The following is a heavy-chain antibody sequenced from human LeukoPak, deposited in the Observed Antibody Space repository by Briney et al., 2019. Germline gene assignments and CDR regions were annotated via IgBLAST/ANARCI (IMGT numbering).Heavy chain of an antibody. D-gene: IGHD3-22*01. CDR1: GGSISSSSYY. V-gene: IGHV4-39*01. CDR3: ARMYDSGGFIFDY. J-gene: IGHJ4*02. CDR2: IYYSGST. Sequence: SETLSLTCTVSGGSISSSSYYWGWIRQPPGKGLEWIGSIYYSGSTYYNPSLKSRVTISVDTSKNQFSLKLTSVTAADTAVYYCARMYDSGGFIFDYWGQGTLVTVSS.